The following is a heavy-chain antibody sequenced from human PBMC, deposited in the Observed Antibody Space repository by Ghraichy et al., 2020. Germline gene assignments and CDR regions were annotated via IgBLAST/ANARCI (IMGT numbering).Heavy chain of an antibody. D-gene: IGHD1-26*01. V-gene: IGHV1-18*04. J-gene: IGHJ4*02. CDR2: ISTYNGNT. CDR3: ARILRWELLPDY. Sequence: ASVKVSCKASGYTFISYGITWVRQAPGQGLEWMGCISTYNGNTNYAQKLQGRVTMTTDTSTSTAYMELRSLRSDDTAVYYCARILRWELLPDYWGQGTLVTVSS. CDR1: GYTFISYG.